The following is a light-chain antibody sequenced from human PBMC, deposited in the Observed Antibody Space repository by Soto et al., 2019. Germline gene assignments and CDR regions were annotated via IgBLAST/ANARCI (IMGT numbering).Light chain of an antibody. CDR3: QQYNNWPQT. Sequence: EIVLTHSPGTLSLSPGERASLSCSSSQSVNSNYLAWFQQKPGQAPRLLIYGASTRATGIPARFSGSGSGTEFTLTISSLQSEDFAVYYCQQYNNWPQTFGQGTKVDI. V-gene: IGKV3-15*01. J-gene: IGKJ1*01. CDR1: QSVNSN. CDR2: GAS.